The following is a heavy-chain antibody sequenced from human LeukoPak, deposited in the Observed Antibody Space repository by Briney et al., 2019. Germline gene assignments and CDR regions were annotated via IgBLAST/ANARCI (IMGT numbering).Heavy chain of an antibody. D-gene: IGHD5-12*01. CDR1: GGTFSSYA. Sequence: SVKVSCKASGGTFSSYAISWVRQAPGQGLEWMGRIIPILGIANYAQKFQGRVTITADKSTSTAYMELSSLRSEDTAVYYCARDSGYAIPYLDYWGQGTLVTVSS. V-gene: IGHV1-69*04. CDR3: ARDSGYAIPYLDY. CDR2: IIPILGIA. J-gene: IGHJ4*02.